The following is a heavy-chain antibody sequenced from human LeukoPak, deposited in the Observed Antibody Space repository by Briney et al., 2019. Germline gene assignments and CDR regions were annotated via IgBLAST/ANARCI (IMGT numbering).Heavy chain of an antibody. CDR3: ARDPYGSGNYYSDY. V-gene: IGHV3-30-3*01. Sequence: GRSLRLSCAASGFTFSSYAMHWVRQAPGKGLEWVAVISYDGSNKYYADSVKGRFTISRDNSKNTLYLQMNSLRAEDTAVYYCARDPYGSGNYYSDYWGQGILVTVSS. CDR1: GFTFSSYA. D-gene: IGHD3-10*01. J-gene: IGHJ4*02. CDR2: ISYDGSNK.